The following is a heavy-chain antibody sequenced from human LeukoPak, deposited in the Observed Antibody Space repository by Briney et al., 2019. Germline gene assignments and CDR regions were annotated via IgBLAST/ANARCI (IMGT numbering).Heavy chain of an antibody. CDR1: GFIFSNYW. J-gene: IGHJ4*02. V-gene: IGHV3-7*01. CDR3: ARNQYYFDY. Sequence: GGSLRLSCEASGFIFSNYWVSWVRQAPGKGLEWVANIKYDGSETYYVDSVKGRFTISRDNGKNSLYVQMNSLRAEDTAVYYCARNQYYFDYWGQGTLVTVSS. D-gene: IGHD1-14*01. CDR2: IKYDGSET.